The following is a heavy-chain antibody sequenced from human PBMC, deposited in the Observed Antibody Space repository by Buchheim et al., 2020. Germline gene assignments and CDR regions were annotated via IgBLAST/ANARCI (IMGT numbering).Heavy chain of an antibody. CDR2: IKEDGSEK. D-gene: IGHD6-19*01. CDR1: GFTFSRYF. CDR3: ARGRWLTGMDV. J-gene: IGHJ6*02. Sequence: EVQVVESGGGLVQSGGSLRLSCAASGFTFSRYFMTWVRQAPGKGLEWVANIKEDGSEKYYVDSVKGRFTISRDNAKNSLYLHMDGVRAEDTAVYYCARGRWLTGMDVWGQGTT. V-gene: IGHV3-7*04.